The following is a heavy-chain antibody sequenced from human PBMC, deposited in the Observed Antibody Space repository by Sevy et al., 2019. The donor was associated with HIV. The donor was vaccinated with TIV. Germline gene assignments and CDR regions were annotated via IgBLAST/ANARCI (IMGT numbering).Heavy chain of an antibody. V-gene: IGHV4-34*01. CDR2: INESGIT. CDR3: ARSPPVVVVPGAPSWFDP. Sequence: SETLSLTCAVHDGSFSGYYWNWIRQLPGKGLEWIGEINESGITYYNPSLKSRVTISVDTSKKQFSRKLNSVTAVESAVYFCARSPPVVVVPGAPSWFDPWGQGTLVTVSS. CDR1: DGSFSGYY. D-gene: IGHD2-2*01. J-gene: IGHJ5*02.